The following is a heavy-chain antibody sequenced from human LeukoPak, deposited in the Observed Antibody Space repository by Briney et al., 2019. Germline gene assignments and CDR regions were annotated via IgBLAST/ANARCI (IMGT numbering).Heavy chain of an antibody. D-gene: IGHD3-9*01. Sequence: EASVKVSCKASGYTFTSYYMHWVRQAPGQGLEWMGIINPSGGSTSYAQKFQGRVTMTRDTSISTAYMELSSLGSEDTAVYYCARYAGYYVGGRAFDIWGQGTMVTVSS. V-gene: IGHV1-46*01. CDR2: INPSGGST. CDR3: ARYAGYYVGGRAFDI. J-gene: IGHJ3*02. CDR1: GYTFTSYY.